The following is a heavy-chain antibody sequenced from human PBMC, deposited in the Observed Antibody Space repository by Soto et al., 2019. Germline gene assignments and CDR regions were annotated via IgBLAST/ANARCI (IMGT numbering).Heavy chain of an antibody. J-gene: IGHJ5*02. D-gene: IGHD4-17*01. CDR1: GGTFSSYT. CDR3: ARDSVSTTTGNWFDP. CDR2: IIPILGIA. Sequence: QVQLVQSGAEVKKPGSSVKVSCKASGGTFSSYTISWVRQAPGQGLEWMGRIIPILGIANYAQKFQGRVTITADKSTRTAYMELSSLRSEDTAVYYCARDSVSTTTGNWFDPWGQGTLVTVSS. V-gene: IGHV1-69*08.